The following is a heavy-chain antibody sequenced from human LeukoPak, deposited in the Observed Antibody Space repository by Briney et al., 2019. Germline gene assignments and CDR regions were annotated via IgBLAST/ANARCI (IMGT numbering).Heavy chain of an antibody. CDR3: ARGKDNDSSGWYRGPDY. V-gene: IGHV1-69*04. CDR1: GGTFSSYA. Sequence: ASVKVSCKASGGTFSSYAISWVRQAPGQGLEWMGRIIPILGIANYAQKFQGRVTIAADKSTSTAYMELSSLRSEDTAVYYCARGKDNDSSGWYRGPDYWGQGTLVTVSS. CDR2: IIPILGIA. D-gene: IGHD6-19*01. J-gene: IGHJ4*02.